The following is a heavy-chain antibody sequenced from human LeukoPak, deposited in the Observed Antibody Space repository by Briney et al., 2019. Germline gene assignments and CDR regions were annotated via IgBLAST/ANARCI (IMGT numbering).Heavy chain of an antibody. J-gene: IGHJ4*02. Sequence: PGGSLRLSCAASGFTFSGFYMHWVRQASGKGLEWVGLIRTKPHTYTTVYAASVQGRFTISRDDSKNTAYLQMNSLEAEDTAVYYCIRQNCSGGSCSYVDYLGQGTLVTVSS. CDR2: IRTKPHTYTT. V-gene: IGHV3-73*01. CDR1: GFTFSGFY. D-gene: IGHD2-15*01. CDR3: IRQNCSGGSCSYVDY.